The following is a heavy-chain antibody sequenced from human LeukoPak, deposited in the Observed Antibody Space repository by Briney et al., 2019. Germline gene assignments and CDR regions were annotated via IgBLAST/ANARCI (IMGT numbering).Heavy chain of an antibody. CDR1: GGSFSAYY. CDR3: ATYYDSSGYYYFDY. Sequence: SETLSLTCAVYGGSFSAYYWSWIRQSPGKGLEWIGEINHSGSANYNPSLKSRVTISANTSKNQFSLRLRSVTAADTAFYYCATYYDSSGYYYFDYWGQGSLVTVSS. J-gene: IGHJ4*02. CDR2: INHSGSA. V-gene: IGHV4-34*01. D-gene: IGHD3-22*01.